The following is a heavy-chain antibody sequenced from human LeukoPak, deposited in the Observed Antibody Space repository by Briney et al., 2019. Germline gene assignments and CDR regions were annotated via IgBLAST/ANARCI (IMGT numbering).Heavy chain of an antibody. Sequence: ASVKVSCKASGYTFTSYAMHWVRQAPGQRLEWMGWINAGNGNTKYSQKFQGRVTITRDTSASTAYMELSSLRSEDTAVYYCARGAYYGSGSYYYDYWGQGTLVTVSS. CDR2: INAGNGNT. J-gene: IGHJ4*02. CDR1: GYTFTSYA. CDR3: ARGAYYGSGSYYYDY. D-gene: IGHD3-10*01. V-gene: IGHV1-3*01.